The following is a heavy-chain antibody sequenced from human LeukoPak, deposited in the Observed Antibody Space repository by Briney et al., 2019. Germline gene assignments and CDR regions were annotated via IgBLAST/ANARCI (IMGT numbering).Heavy chain of an antibody. V-gene: IGHV1-2*02. Sequence: APVKVSCKASGYTFTGYYIHWVRQAPGQGLEWLGWINPNNGGTKFAQKFQGRVTMTRDTSISTAYMELSGLGSDDTAVYYCGSWDYGSGSYSPYYWGQGTLVTVSS. D-gene: IGHD3-10*01. CDR3: GSWDYGSGSYSPYY. J-gene: IGHJ4*02. CDR1: GYTFTGYY. CDR2: INPNNGGT.